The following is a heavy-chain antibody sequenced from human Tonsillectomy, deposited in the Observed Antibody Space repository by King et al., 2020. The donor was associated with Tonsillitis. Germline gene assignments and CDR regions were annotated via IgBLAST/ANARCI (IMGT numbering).Heavy chain of an antibody. J-gene: IGHJ6*03. CDR3: ARDLWDSWNSHHMPGYMDV. V-gene: IGHV3-74*01. CDR1: GFTFSDYW. Sequence: VQLVESGGGLVQPGGSLRLSCAASGFTFSDYWMHWVRQAPGKGLVWVSYINKDGIITTYADAVKGRFTISRDNAKNTLYLQMNSLRVEDTAVYYCARDLWDSWNSHHMPGYMDV. CDR2: INKDGIIT. D-gene: IGHD2/OR15-2a*01.